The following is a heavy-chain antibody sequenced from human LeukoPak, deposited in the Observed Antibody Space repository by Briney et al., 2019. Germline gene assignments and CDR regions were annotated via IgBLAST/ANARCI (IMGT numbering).Heavy chain of an antibody. J-gene: IGHJ4*02. Sequence: PGGSLRLSCAASGFTFSSYAMSWVRQAPGKGLEWVSGISGSGGITYYADSVKGRFTISRDNAKNSLFLQMNSLRAEDTAVYYCARGDEHYYGSGSTTENDYWGQGTLVTVSS. CDR1: GFTFSSYA. CDR3: ARGDEHYYGSGSTTENDY. D-gene: IGHD3-10*01. V-gene: IGHV3-23*01. CDR2: ISGSGGIT.